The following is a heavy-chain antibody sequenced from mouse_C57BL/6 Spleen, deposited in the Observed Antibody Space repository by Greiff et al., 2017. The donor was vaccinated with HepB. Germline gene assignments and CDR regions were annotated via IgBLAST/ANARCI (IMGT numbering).Heavy chain of an antibody. Sequence: QVQLQQSGAELVRPGASVTLSCKASGYTFTDYEMHWVKQTPVHGLEWIGAIDPETGGTAYNQKFKGKAILTADKSSSTAYMELRSLTSEDSAVYYCTRDYYGSSDGFAYWGQGTLVTVSA. CDR1: GYTFTDYE. D-gene: IGHD1-1*01. J-gene: IGHJ3*01. CDR2: IDPETGGT. V-gene: IGHV1-15*01. CDR3: TRDYYGSSDGFAY.